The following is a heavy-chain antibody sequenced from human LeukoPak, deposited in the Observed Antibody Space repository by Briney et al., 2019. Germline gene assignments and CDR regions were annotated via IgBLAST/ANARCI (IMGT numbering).Heavy chain of an antibody. CDR3: ARSNYGSGSYYNN. V-gene: IGHV4-31*03. Sequence: SETLSLTCTVSGGSISSDGYYWNWIRQHPGKGLEWIAYIYYSGTTYYNPSLQSRVTISVDTSKNQFSLKLSSVTAADTAVYYCARSNYGSGSYYNNWGQGILVTVSS. J-gene: IGHJ4*02. CDR2: IYYSGTT. D-gene: IGHD3-10*01. CDR1: GGSISSDGYY.